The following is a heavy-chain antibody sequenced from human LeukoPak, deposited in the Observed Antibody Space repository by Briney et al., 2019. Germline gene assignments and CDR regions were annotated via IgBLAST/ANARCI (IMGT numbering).Heavy chain of an antibody. V-gene: IGHV4-39*01. Sequence: SETLSLTCTVSGGSISSSSYYWGWIRQPPGKGLEWIGSIYYSGRTYYNPSLKSRVTISVDTSKNQFSLKLSSVTAADTAVYYCARQDYYGSGYFDYWGQGTLVTVSS. J-gene: IGHJ4*02. CDR1: GGSISSSSYY. CDR2: IYYSGRT. CDR3: ARQDYYGSGYFDY. D-gene: IGHD3-10*01.